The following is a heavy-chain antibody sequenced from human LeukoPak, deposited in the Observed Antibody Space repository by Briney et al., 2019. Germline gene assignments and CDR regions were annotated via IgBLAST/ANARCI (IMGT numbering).Heavy chain of an antibody. V-gene: IGHV3-74*01. J-gene: IGHJ4*02. D-gene: IGHD2-21*01. CDR2: IDGRGTNT. CDR3: AKDIHILTDY. CDR1: GFTFSNYW. Sequence: GGSLRLSCAASGFTFSNYWMHWVRQAPGKGLVGVSRIDGRGTNTDYADSVRGRFTISRDNAKNTVSLQLNSLRPEDTAVYYCAKDIHILTDYWGQGTLVTVSS.